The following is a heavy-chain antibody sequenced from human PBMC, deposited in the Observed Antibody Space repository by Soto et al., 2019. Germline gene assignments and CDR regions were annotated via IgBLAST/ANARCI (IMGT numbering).Heavy chain of an antibody. D-gene: IGHD6-13*01. CDR3: AKVQQQLVEGDAFDI. CDR2: ISWNSGSI. J-gene: IGHJ3*02. Sequence: GGSLRLSCAASGFTFDDYAMHWVRQAPGKGLEWVSGISWNSGSIGYADSVKGRFTISRDNAKNSLYLQMNSLRAEDTALYYCAKVQQQLVEGDAFDIWGQGTMVTVSS. CDR1: GFTFDDYA. V-gene: IGHV3-9*01.